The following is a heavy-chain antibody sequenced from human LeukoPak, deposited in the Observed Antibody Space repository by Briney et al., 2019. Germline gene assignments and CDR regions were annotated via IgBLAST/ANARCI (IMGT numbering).Heavy chain of an antibody. V-gene: IGHV3-20*04. CDR2: INWNGGST. CDR1: GFTFDDYG. Sequence: GGSLRLSCAASGFTFDDYGMSWVRQAPGKGLEWVSGINWNGGSTGYAGSVKGRFTISRDNAKNSLYLQMNSLRAEDTALYYCARDVGAPTYNWFDPWGQGTLVTVSS. CDR3: ARDVGAPTYNWFDP. J-gene: IGHJ5*02. D-gene: IGHD1-26*01.